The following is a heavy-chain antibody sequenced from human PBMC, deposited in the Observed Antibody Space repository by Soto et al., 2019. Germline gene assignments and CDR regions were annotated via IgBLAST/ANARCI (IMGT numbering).Heavy chain of an antibody. CDR3: ARASNYYDSSGYYYRWFDP. CDR1: GGTFSSYA. V-gene: IGHV1-69*01. D-gene: IGHD3-22*01. J-gene: IGHJ5*02. CDR2: IIPIFGTA. Sequence: QVQLVQSGAEVKKPGSSVKVSYKASGGTFSSYAISWVRQAPGQGLEWMGGIIPIFGTANYAQKFQGRVTITADESTSKAYMELSSLRSEDTAVYYCARASNYYDSSGYYYRWFDPWGQGTLVTVSS.